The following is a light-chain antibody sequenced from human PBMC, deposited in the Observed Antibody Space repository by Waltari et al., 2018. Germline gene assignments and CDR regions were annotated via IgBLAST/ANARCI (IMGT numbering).Light chain of an antibody. V-gene: IGLV2-14*01. Sequence: SALTQPASVSGSPGQSITLSCTGTSSDIGGYNYVPWYQQHPGKAPKLMIYDVSKRPSGVSNRFSGSKSGNTVSLTISGLQTVDEADYYCSSYTSSSSRVFGTGTKVTVL. CDR3: SSYTSSSSRV. CDR2: DVS. CDR1: SSDIGGYNY. J-gene: IGLJ1*01.